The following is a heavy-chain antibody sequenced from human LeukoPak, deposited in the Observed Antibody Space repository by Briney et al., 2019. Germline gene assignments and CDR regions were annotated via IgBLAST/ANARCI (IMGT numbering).Heavy chain of an antibody. CDR2: ISSSSYI. CDR3: ARDLWGITVTTDYFDS. J-gene: IGHJ4*02. D-gene: IGHD4-17*01. Sequence: GGSLRLPCAASGFTFSSYRMNWVRQAPGKGLEWVSSISSSSYIYYADSVKGRFTISRDNAKNSLYLQMISLRAEDMAVYYCARDLWGITVTTDYFDSWGQGTLVTVSS. V-gene: IGHV3-21*01. CDR1: GFTFSSYR.